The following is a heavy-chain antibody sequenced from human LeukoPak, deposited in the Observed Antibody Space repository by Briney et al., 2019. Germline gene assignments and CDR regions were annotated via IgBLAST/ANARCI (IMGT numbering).Heavy chain of an antibody. CDR3: ARDLSPVVRASPMGY. J-gene: IGHJ4*02. CDR2: ITYDGYYK. Sequence: GTSLRLSCAASGVTFSTYGMHWVRHAPGQGLEWVALITYDGYYKYYSDSVKGRFTISSDTSKSTLSLQMNSLGAEDTAVYYCARDLSPVVRASPMGYWGQGTLVTVSS. D-gene: IGHD3-10*01. CDR1: GVTFSTYG. V-gene: IGHV3-30*03.